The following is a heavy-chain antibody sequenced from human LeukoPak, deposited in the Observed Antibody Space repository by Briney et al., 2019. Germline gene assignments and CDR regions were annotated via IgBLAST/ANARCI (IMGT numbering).Heavy chain of an antibody. J-gene: IGHJ6*03. CDR3: TRGSIAYYYMDV. Sequence: SETLSLTCAVYGGSFSGYYWSWIRQPPGKGLEWIGNIYYSGSTNYNPSLKSRVTISVDTSRNQFSLKLSSVTAADTAVYYCTRGSIAYYYMDVWGKGTTVTISS. CDR1: GGSFSGYY. V-gene: IGHV4-59*01. D-gene: IGHD3-22*01. CDR2: IYYSGST.